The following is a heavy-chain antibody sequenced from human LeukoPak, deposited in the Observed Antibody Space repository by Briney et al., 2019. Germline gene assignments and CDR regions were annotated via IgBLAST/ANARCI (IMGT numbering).Heavy chain of an antibody. V-gene: IGHV4-59*08. J-gene: IGHJ4*02. CDR3: VRQRSASEGPDY. Sequence: SETLSLTCTVTGDSISNYYCSWIRQSPGSGLEWIGYIFYSGGTNYYNPSLKSRVTISADTSKNQFSLKLSSVSASDRAVYYCVRQRSASEGPDYWGQGTLVNVSS. CDR1: GDSISNYY. CDR2: IFYSGGT.